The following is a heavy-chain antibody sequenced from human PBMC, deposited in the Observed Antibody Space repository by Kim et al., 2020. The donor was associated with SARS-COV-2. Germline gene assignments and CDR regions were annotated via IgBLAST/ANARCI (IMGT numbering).Heavy chain of an antibody. D-gene: IGHD3-9*01. V-gene: IGHV1-18*04. CDR2: ISAYNGNT. CDR1: GYTFTSYG. Sequence: ASVKVSCKASGYTFTSYGISWVRQAPGQGLEWMGWISAYNGNTNYAQKLQGRVTMTTDTSTSTAYMELRSLRSDDTAVYYCARDPARYFDWLFPFDYWGQGTLVTVSS. CDR3: ARDPARYFDWLFPFDY. J-gene: IGHJ4*02.